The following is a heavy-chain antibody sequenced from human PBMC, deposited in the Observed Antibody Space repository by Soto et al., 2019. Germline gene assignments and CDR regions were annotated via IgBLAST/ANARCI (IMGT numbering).Heavy chain of an antibody. CDR1: GFSLSTSGVG. CDR3: AHSGGSGWKLLFDY. Sequence: QITLKESGPTLVKPTQTLTLTCTFSGFSLSTSGVGVGWIRQPPGKALEWLALIYWDDDKRYSPSLKSRLTITKDTSQNQVVLTMTNMDPVDTATYYCAHSGGSGWKLLFDYWGQGTLVTVSS. V-gene: IGHV2-5*02. J-gene: IGHJ4*02. CDR2: IYWDDDK. D-gene: IGHD6-19*01.